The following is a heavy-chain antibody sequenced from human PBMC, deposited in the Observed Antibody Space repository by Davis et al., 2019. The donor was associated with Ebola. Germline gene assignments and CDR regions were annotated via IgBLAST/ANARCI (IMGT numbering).Heavy chain of an antibody. J-gene: IGHJ4*02. CDR3: ARHGSGITMVQGVIGGEDY. Sequence: PGGSLRLSCKGSGYSFTSYWIGWVRQLPGKGLEWMGIIYPGDSDTRYSPSFQGQVTISADKSISTAYLQWSSLKASDTAMYYCARHGSGITMVQGVIGGEDYWGQGTLVTVSS. CDR1: GYSFTSYW. CDR2: IYPGDSDT. D-gene: IGHD3-10*01. V-gene: IGHV5-51*01.